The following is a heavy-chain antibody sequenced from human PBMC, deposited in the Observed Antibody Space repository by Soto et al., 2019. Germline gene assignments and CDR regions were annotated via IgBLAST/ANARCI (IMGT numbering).Heavy chain of an antibody. J-gene: IGHJ3*02. CDR3: ATANWGYHDAFDI. CDR1: GGSFSGYY. V-gene: IGHV4-34*01. D-gene: IGHD7-27*01. CDR2: INHSGST. Sequence: SETLSLTCAVYGGSFSGYYWSWIRQPPGKGLEWIGEINHSGSTNYNPSLKSRVTISVDTSKNQFSLKLSSVTAADTAVYYCATANWGYHDAFDIWGQGTMVTVSS.